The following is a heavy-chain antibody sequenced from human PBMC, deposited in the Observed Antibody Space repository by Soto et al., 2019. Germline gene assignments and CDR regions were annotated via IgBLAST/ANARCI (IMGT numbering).Heavy chain of an antibody. D-gene: IGHD3-22*01. Sequence: PPQNLPLPYSVSNGSLSRYYRIGIRQPAGKELEWIGHIYSCGSTKYNPSCNGRVTMSVDTSKNHFSLRLNSVTAADTAVYYCARDLYFYDSSGHSSYFDYWGQGTQVTVS. CDR1: NGSLSRYY. J-gene: IGHJ4*02. V-gene: IGHV4-4*07. CDR3: ARDLYFYDSSGHSSYFDY. CDR2: IYSCGST.